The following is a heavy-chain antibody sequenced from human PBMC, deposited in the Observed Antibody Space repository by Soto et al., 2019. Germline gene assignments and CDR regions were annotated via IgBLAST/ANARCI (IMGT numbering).Heavy chain of an antibody. D-gene: IGHD3-16*01. CDR2: IPIAGGT. CDR1: GFTFSNYD. Sequence: GGSLRLSCAASGFTFSNYDMHWVRQGTGKGLEWVAGIPIAGGTYYADSVKGRFTISRENAKNSLYLHMGSLRDGDTAVYFCARATLTPPYYFDYWGQGALVTVSS. V-gene: IGHV3-13*01. J-gene: IGHJ4*02. CDR3: ARATLTPPYYFDY.